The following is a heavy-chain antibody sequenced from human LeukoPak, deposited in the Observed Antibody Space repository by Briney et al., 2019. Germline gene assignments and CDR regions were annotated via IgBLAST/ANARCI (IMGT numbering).Heavy chain of an antibody. J-gene: IGHJ4*02. CDR3: ARARPGSYYHDY. Sequence: ASVKVSCKASGYTFTGCYMHWVRQAPGQGLEWMGWINPNSGGTNYAQKFQGRVTMTRDTSISTAYMELSRLRSDDTAVYYCARARPGSYYHDYWGQGTLVTVSS. CDR1: GYTFTGCY. CDR2: INPNSGGT. D-gene: IGHD1-26*01. V-gene: IGHV1-2*02.